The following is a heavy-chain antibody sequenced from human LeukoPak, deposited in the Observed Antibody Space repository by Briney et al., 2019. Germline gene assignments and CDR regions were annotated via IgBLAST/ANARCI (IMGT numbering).Heavy chain of an antibody. CDR3: AKEVEYYFDF. J-gene: IGHJ4*02. Sequence: GGSLRLSCVASGFTFSSYSMNWVRQAPGKGLEWVSSISSSSSYIYYADLVKGRFTISRDNAKNTLYLQMNSLRAEDTAVYYCAKEVEYYFDFWGQGTLVTVSS. CDR1: GFTFSSYS. CDR2: ISSSSSYI. V-gene: IGHV3-21*04.